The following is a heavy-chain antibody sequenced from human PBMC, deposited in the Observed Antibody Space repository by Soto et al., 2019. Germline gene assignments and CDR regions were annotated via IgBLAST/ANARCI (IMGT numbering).Heavy chain of an antibody. CDR1: GFIFGSFA. J-gene: IGHJ4*02. CDR3: AKQSRTSYPESRVFDS. Sequence: GGSLRLSCAASGFIFGSFAMSWVRQAPGKGLEGVSVITYSGGDTLYADSVQGRFTISRDNSKNILHLHMTGLRAEDAAIYYCAKQSRTSYPESRVFDSWGQGTRVTVS. V-gene: IGHV3-23*01. CDR2: ITYSGGDT. D-gene: IGHD1-26*01.